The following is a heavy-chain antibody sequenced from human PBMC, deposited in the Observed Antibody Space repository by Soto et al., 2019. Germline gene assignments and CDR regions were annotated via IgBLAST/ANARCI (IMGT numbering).Heavy chain of an antibody. CDR2: INHSGST. J-gene: IGHJ1*01. V-gene: IGHV4-34*01. CDR3: ARGRGSDGPVGEYFQH. CDR1: GGSFSGYY. Sequence: QVQLQQWGAGLLKPSETLSLTCAVYGGSFSGYYWSWIRQPPGKGLEWIGEINHSGSTNYNPSLKSRVTISVDTSKNQCSLKLRSVTAADTAVYYCARGRGSDGPVGEYFQHWGQGTLVTVSS. D-gene: IGHD2-21*02.